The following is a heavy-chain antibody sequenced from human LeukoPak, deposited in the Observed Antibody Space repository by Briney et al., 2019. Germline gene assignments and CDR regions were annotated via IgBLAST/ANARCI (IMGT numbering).Heavy chain of an antibody. V-gene: IGHV3-30*18. Sequence: GRSLRLSCAASEFTFNNHDMHWVGEAPGTGLEGVAAISYDGRNKYYADSVKGRFTISSDNSKHTLNLQMNSLRTEDTAVFYCAKPRDIDSWAFDVWGQGTMVTVSS. CDR2: ISYDGRNK. D-gene: IGHD2-15*01. CDR3: AKPRDIDSWAFDV. CDR1: EFTFNNHD. J-gene: IGHJ3*01.